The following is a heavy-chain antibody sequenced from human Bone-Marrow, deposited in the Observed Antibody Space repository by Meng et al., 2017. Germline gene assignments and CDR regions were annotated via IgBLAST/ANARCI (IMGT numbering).Heavy chain of an antibody. V-gene: IGHV3-7*01. Sequence: GESLKISCAASGFTFSNYWLSWLCQAPGKGLEWLANIKQDGSEKYYIDSVKGRFTISRDNARNSLYVQMNGLRAEDTAVYYCARTANSGSSYYFDYWGQGTLVTVSS. CDR1: GFTFSNYW. CDR2: IKQDGSEK. J-gene: IGHJ4*02. CDR3: ARTANSGSSYYFDY. D-gene: IGHD1-26*01.